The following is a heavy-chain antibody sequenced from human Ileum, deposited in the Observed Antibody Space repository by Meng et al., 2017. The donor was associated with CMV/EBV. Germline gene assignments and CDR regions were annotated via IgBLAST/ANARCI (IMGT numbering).Heavy chain of an antibody. CDR2: ITGSGNTI. CDR1: GFTFGAYY. V-gene: IGHV3-11*01. CDR3: VRGNYGFDY. J-gene: IGHJ4*02. D-gene: IGHD4-17*01. Sequence: VQLVESGGDLVNRGGSLRLSCAASGFTFGAYYMAWVRQAPGKGLEWVSYITGSGNTIYYADSVEGRFTISRDNAKSSLYLEINSLRAEDTAVYYCVRGNYGFDYWGQGTLVTVSS.